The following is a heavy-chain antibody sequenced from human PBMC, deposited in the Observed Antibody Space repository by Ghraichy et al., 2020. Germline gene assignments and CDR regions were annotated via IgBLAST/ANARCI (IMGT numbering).Heavy chain of an antibody. D-gene: IGHD2/OR15-2a*01. CDR2: IYYTGST. CDR1: GDSISSYY. J-gene: IGHJ3*01. V-gene: IGHV4-59*01. Sequence: SETLSLTCTVSGDSISSYYWSWIRQPPGKGLEWLGYIYYTGSTNYDPSLKSRVTISIDTSKTQFSLKLSSVTPADTAMYYCARDRRISTAPNDAFDLWGQGTMVTVSS. CDR3: ARDRRISTAPNDAFDL.